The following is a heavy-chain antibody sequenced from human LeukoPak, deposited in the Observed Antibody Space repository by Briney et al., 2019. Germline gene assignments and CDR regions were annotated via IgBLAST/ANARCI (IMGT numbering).Heavy chain of an antibody. CDR1: GGSISSGY. CDR2: IYYSGST. D-gene: IGHD3-22*01. Sequence: SETPSLTCTVSGGSISSGYWSWIRQPPGKGLEWIGYIYYSGSTNYNPSLKSRVTISVDTSKNQFSLKLSSVTAADTAVYYCARDGVNYYDISGYDIWGRGTLVTVSS. V-gene: IGHV4-59*01. J-gene: IGHJ4*02. CDR3: ARDGVNYYDISGYDI.